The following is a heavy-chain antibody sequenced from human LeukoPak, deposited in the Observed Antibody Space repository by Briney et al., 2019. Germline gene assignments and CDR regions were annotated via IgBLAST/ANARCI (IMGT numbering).Heavy chain of an antibody. D-gene: IGHD3-3*01. Sequence: SETLSLTCTVSGGSISSSSYYWGWIRQPPGKGLEWIGRISYSGSSYYKPSLKSRAIISVDTYKKQFYMKLSSVTAADTAVYYCARGDLTADAFDIWGQGTMVTVSS. CDR3: ARGDLTADAFDI. J-gene: IGHJ3*02. V-gene: IGHV4-39*07. CDR1: GGSISSSSYY. CDR2: ISYSGSS.